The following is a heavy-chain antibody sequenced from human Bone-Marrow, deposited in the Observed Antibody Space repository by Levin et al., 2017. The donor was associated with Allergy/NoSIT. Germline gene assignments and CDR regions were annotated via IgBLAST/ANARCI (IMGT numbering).Heavy chain of an antibody. CDR2: IYWDDDD. CDR3: AHSRKYDSGSYYFVY. D-gene: IGHD6-19*01. Sequence: SGPTLVKPTQTLTLTCTFSGFSLTTTRVGVGWIRQPPGKALEWLALIYWDDDDRYSPSLKSRLTITKDTSKNQVVLTMTNIYPVDTVTYYCAHSRKYDSGSYYFVYWGQGTLVTVSS. J-gene: IGHJ4*02. V-gene: IGHV2-5*02. CDR1: GFSLTTTRVG.